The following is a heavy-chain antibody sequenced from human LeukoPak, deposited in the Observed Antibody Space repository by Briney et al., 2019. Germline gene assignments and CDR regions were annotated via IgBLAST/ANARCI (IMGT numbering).Heavy chain of an antibody. CDR1: GLIVSSNY. Sequence: PGGSLRLSCAASGLIVSSNYMSWVRQAPGKGLEWVSVIYTIGSTYYSDSVKGRFTISRDNSKNTLYLQMNSLRAEDTAVYYCAKEANWGQFDYWGQGTLVTVSS. CDR3: AKEANWGQFDY. CDR2: IYTIGST. D-gene: IGHD7-27*01. J-gene: IGHJ4*02. V-gene: IGHV3-66*03.